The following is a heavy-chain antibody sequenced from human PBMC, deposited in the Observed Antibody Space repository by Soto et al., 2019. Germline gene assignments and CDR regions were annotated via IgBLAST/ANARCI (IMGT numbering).Heavy chain of an antibody. Sequence: SVKVSSKTSGYTFTGYYIHWVRQAPGEGLEWLGCIYPYDNSPKFVQSFQGRVTLTTDTATSTAYMELTSFRPDDKDDYYCARDRPFDAGGSYLGPNDMEGWGRGPT. CDR3: ARDRPFDAGGSYLGPNDMEG. V-gene: IGHV1-2*02. J-gene: IGHJ6*04. D-gene: IGHD5-18*01. CDR1: GYTFTGYY. CDR2: IYPYDNSP.